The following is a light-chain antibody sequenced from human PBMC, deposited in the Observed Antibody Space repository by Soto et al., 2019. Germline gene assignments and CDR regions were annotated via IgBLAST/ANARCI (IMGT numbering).Light chain of an antibody. CDR1: QSVSTY. V-gene: IGKV3-11*01. CDR3: QQRSNWPT. J-gene: IGKJ4*01. Sequence: EIVLTQSPGTLSLSPGERATLCCRASQSVSTYLAWYQQKAGQAPRLLIYDASNRATNIPARFSGSGSGTDFTLTISSLEPEDFAVYYCQQRSNWPTFGGGTKVDIK. CDR2: DAS.